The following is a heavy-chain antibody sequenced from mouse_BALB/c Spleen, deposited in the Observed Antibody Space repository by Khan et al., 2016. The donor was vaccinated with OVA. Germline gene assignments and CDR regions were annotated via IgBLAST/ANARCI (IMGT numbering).Heavy chain of an antibody. CDR1: GFDFSRYW. CDR2: INPDSSTI. D-gene: IGHD1-1*01. V-gene: IGHV4-1*02. CDR3: ARSAYYCGSSWFAY. Sequence: EVKLLESGGGLVQPGGSLKLSCAASGFDFSRYWMSWVRQAPGKGLEWIGEINPDSSTINYTPSLKDKFIISRDNAQNTLYLPMSKVRSEATALYDCARSAYYCGSSWFAYWGQGTLVTVSA. J-gene: IGHJ3*01.